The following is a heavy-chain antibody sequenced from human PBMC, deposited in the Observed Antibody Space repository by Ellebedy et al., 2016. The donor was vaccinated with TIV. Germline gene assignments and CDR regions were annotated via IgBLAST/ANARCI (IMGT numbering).Heavy chain of an antibody. CDR2: ISASGGWI. Sequence: GESLKISCAASRFTFSNYAITWVRQAPGKGLEWVSGISASGGWIHYADSVKGRFTISRDNSKDTLYLQMNSLRAEDTAVYYCARDLDRNYPGAYCDYWGQGTLVTVSA. CDR1: RFTFSNYA. CDR3: ARDLDRNYPGAYCDY. D-gene: IGHD4-11*01. J-gene: IGHJ4*02. V-gene: IGHV3-23*01.